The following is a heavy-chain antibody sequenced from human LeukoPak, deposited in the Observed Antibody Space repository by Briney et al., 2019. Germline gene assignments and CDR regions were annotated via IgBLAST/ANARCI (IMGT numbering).Heavy chain of an antibody. Sequence: SQTLSLTCTVSGGSISSGGYYWSWIRQHPGKGLEWIGNIHSTGNSFCNPSLKSRATISVDTSKNQFSLKLSSVTAADTAVYYCEKDSHLDVWGHGTTVTVSS. V-gene: IGHV4-39*01. CDR3: EKDSHLDV. D-gene: IGHD2-15*01. CDR1: GGSISSGGYY. CDR2: IHSTGNS. J-gene: IGHJ6*02.